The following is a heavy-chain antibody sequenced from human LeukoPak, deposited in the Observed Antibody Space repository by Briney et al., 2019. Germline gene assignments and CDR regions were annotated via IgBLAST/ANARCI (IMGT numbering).Heavy chain of an antibody. CDR1: GGSFSGYY. CDR3: ARGNPYYDFWSGYPGSNWFDP. J-gene: IGHJ5*02. CDR2: INHSGST. Sequence: PSETLSLTCAVYGGSFSGYYWSWIRQPPEKGLEWIGEINHSGSTNYNPSLKSRVTISVDTSKNQFSLKLSSVTAADTAVYYCARGNPYYDFWSGYPGSNWFDPWGQGTLVTVSS. V-gene: IGHV4-34*01. D-gene: IGHD3-3*01.